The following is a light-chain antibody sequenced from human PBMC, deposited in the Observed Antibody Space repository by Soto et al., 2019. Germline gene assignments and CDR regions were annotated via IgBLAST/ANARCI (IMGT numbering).Light chain of an antibody. V-gene: IGKV1-39*01. CDR1: QSISTY. Sequence: DIQITQSPSSLSASVGDRVTITCRASQSISTYLNWYQHKPGKAPKLLIYAASSLQSGVPSRFSGSGSGTDFTLTITSMQPEDFANYYCQQNYNTPRTFGQGTKVDIK. CDR2: AAS. CDR3: QQNYNTPRT. J-gene: IGKJ1*01.